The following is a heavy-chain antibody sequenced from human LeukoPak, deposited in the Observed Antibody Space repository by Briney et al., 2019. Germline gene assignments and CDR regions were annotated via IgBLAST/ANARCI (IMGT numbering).Heavy chain of an antibody. CDR2: IYYSGST. Sequence: SETLSLTCTLSGGSISSYYWSWIRQPPGKGLEWIGYIYYSGSTNYNPSLKSRVTISVDTSKNQFSLKLSSVTAADTAVYYCARGFSAYYYDSSGYYCDYWGQGTLVTVSS. V-gene: IGHV4-59*01. J-gene: IGHJ4*02. D-gene: IGHD3-22*01. CDR3: ARGFSAYYYDSSGYYCDY. CDR1: GGSISSYY.